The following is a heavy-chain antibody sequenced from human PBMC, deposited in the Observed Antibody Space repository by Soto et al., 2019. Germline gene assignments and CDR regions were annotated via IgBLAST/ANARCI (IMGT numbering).Heavy chain of an antibody. Sequence: ESGGGLVKPGGSLRLSCAASGFTFSSYSMNWVRQAPGKGLEWVSSISSSSSYIYYADSVKGRFTISRDNAKNSLYLQMNSLRAEDTAVYYCARPHTMIVVVFDAFDIWGQGTMVTVSS. CDR3: ARPHTMIVVVFDAFDI. CDR1: GFTFSSYS. J-gene: IGHJ3*02. D-gene: IGHD3-22*01. CDR2: ISSSSSYI. V-gene: IGHV3-21*01.